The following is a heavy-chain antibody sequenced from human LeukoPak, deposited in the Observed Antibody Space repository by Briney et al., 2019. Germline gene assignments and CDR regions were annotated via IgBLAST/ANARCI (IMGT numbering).Heavy chain of an antibody. CDR2: VSYDGTNQ. J-gene: IGHJ2*01. CDR3: AQDRSPSPDSYFDL. D-gene: IGHD2-15*01. V-gene: IGHV3-30*18. Sequence: GGSLRLSCAASGFTFSSYAMHWVRQAPGKGLGWVAVVSYDGTNQYYGDTVKGRFTISRDNSKNTLYLQMSSLRPEDTAVYYCAQDRSPSPDSYFDLWGRGTLVTVSS. CDR1: GFTFSSYA.